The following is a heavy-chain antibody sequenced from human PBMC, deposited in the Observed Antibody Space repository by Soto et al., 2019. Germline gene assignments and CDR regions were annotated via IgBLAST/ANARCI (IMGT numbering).Heavy chain of an antibody. CDR3: AREEPYYYGSGSPPPWAKPMGMDV. CDR2: IYYSGST. D-gene: IGHD3-10*01. Sequence: QVQLQESGPGLVKPSQTLSLTCTVSGGSISSGGYYWSWIRQHPGKGLEWIGYIYYSGSTYYNPSLKSRVTISVDTSKNQFSLKLSSVTAADTAVYYCAREEPYYYGSGSPPPWAKPMGMDVWGQGTTVTVSS. J-gene: IGHJ6*02. CDR1: GGSISSGGYY. V-gene: IGHV4-31*03.